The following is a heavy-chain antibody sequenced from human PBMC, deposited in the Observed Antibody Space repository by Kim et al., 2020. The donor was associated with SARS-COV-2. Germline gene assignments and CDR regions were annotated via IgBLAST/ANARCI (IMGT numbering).Heavy chain of an antibody. V-gene: IGHV4-59*01. CDR3: ARLPQGGLRFHYYGMDV. D-gene: IGHD5-12*01. CDR2: IYYSGST. J-gene: IGHJ6*02. Sequence: SETLSLTCTVSGGSISSYYWSWIRQPPGKGLEWIGYIYYSGSTNYNPSLKSRVTISVDTSKNQFSLKLSSVTAADTAVYYCARLPQGGLRFHYYGMDVWGQGTTVTVSS. CDR1: GGSISSYY.